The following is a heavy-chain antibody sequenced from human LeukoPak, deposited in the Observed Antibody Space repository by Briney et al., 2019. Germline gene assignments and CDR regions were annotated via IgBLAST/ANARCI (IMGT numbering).Heavy chain of an antibody. CDR2: IKSDGITI. Sequence: GGSLRLSCAASGFTFSNYMMHWVRQAPGKGLVWVSRIKSDGITITHADSVKGRFTISRDNAKNTLYLRMNSLRAEDTAVYYCLRDLNWSLDQWGQGTLVTVSS. J-gene: IGHJ4*02. CDR3: LRDLNWSLDQ. V-gene: IGHV3-74*01. CDR1: GFTFSNYM. D-gene: IGHD1-20*01.